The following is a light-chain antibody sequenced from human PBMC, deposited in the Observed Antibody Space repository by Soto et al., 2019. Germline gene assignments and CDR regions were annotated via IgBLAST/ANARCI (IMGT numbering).Light chain of an antibody. CDR2: STS. J-gene: IGKJ1*01. CDR3: QQYASPIGT. CDR1: QSVGSSY. Sequence: ENVLTQSPGTLSLSPGERATLSCRASQSVGSSYLAWYQQKPGQAPRLLIYSTSSRATDIPDRFSGSGSGTDCTLTISRLEPEDFAVYYCQQYASPIGTFGQGTKVEIK. V-gene: IGKV3-20*01.